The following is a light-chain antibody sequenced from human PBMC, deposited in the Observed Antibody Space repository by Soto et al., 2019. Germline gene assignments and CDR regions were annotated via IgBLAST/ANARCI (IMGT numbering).Light chain of an antibody. J-gene: IGLJ1*01. Sequence: QSALTQPASVSGSPGQSITISCTGTSSDVGAYNYVSWYQHHPGKAPRLMIYEVSNRPSGVSDRFSGSKSGNTDSLTISGLLDEDEADYYCSSYTSISTYVFGTGTKVTVL. CDR3: SSYTSISTYV. CDR1: SSDVGAYNY. CDR2: EVS. V-gene: IGLV2-14*01.